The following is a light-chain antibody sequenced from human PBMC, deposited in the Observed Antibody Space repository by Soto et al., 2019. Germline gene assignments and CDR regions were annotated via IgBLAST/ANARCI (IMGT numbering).Light chain of an antibody. J-gene: IGLJ2*01. V-gene: IGLV2-14*02. CDR1: SSNIGSYNF. CDR3: CSYTSSSTLV. CDR2: EAT. Sequence: QSALTQPASVSGSPGQSITISCTGTSSNIGSYNFVSWYQQRPGRAPKLMIFEATKRPSGVPPRFSGSKSGNTASLTISGLQAEDEADYYCCSYTSSSTLVFGGGTKVTVL.